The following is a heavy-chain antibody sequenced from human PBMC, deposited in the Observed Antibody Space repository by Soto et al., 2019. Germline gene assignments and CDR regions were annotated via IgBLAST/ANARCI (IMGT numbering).Heavy chain of an antibody. Sequence: ASVKVSCEASGYTFTSYYMHWVRQAPGQGLEWMGIINPSGGSTSYAQKFQGRVTMTRDTSTSTVYMELSSLRSEDTAVYYCAREKYYYDSSGYFPDAFDIWGQGTMVTVSS. J-gene: IGHJ3*02. CDR1: GYTFTSYY. V-gene: IGHV1-46*01. D-gene: IGHD3-22*01. CDR3: AREKYYYDSSGYFPDAFDI. CDR2: INPSGGST.